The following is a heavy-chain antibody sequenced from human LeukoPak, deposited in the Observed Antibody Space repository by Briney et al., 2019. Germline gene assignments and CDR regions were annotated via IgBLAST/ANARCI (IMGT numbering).Heavy chain of an antibody. CDR1: EFTFSNFW. V-gene: IGHV3-7*01. CDR3: ARLSGFTETSHVDS. Sequence: GGTLRLSCTASEFTFSNFWMTWVRQAPGKGLEWVASIEKDGSDKYYVDSVTGRFTISRDKAKTSLYLQMNSLRADDTAVYYCARLSGFTETSHVDSWGQGALVTVSS. D-gene: IGHD6-25*01. CDR2: IEKDGSDK. J-gene: IGHJ4*02.